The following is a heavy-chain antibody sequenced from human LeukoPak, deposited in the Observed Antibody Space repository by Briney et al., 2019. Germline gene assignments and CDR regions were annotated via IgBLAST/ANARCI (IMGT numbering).Heavy chain of an antibody. CDR3: AKESPSFDY. Sequence: GGSLRLSCAASGFTFSNFPMAWVRQAPGKGLEWVSVISGSGGSTYYADSVKGRFTISRDNSKNTLYLQMNSLRAEDTAVYYCAKESPSFDYWGQGTLVTVSS. J-gene: IGHJ4*02. CDR2: ISGSGGST. V-gene: IGHV3-23*01. CDR1: GFTFSNFP.